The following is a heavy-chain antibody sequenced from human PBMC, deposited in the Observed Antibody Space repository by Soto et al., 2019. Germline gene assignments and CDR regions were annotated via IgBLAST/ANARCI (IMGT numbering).Heavy chain of an antibody. CDR1: GFTVSSNY. Sequence: EVQLVESGGGLIQPGGSLRLSCAASGFTVSSNYMNWVRQAPGKGLEWVSVLFSGGNTYYADSVEGRFTISRDNSKNTLYLQMNGLRAEDTAVYYCTREAGAGWTFDYWGQGTLVTVSS. CDR2: LFSGGNT. J-gene: IGHJ4*02. CDR3: TREAGAGWTFDY. D-gene: IGHD6-19*01. V-gene: IGHV3-53*01.